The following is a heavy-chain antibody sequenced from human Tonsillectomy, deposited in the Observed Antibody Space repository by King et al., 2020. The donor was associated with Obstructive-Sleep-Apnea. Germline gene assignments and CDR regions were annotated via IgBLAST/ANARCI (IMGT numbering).Heavy chain of an antibody. V-gene: IGHV3-15*02. CDR2: IKSKTDGGTT. D-gene: IGHD3-10*01. Sequence: VQLVESGGALVRPGGSLRLSCAASGFILSNACMSWVRQAPGKGLEWVGRIKSKTDGGTTDYAAPVKGRFTISRDESKSTLYLQMNSLKTEDTAVYYCTTDFXXXYXXSGSXXDXXGQGTLXTVXS. J-gene: IGHJ4*02. CDR1: GFILSNAC. CDR3: TTDFXXXYXXSGSXXDX.